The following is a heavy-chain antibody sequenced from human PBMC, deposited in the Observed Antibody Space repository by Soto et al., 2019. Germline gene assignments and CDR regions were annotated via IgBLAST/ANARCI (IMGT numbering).Heavy chain of an antibody. CDR2: IYSTGST. V-gene: IGHV4-28*03. Sequence: SETLSLTCAVPGFSISSNYWWVWIRQPPGKGLEWIGYIYSTGSTYYNPSLKRRVTMSVDTSKNKFSLKMTSVTAVDTAVYYCARGIYEGIWGDNWFDPWGQGSLVTVSS. CDR1: GFSISSNYW. J-gene: IGHJ5*02. CDR3: ARGIYEGIWGDNWFDP. D-gene: IGHD3-16*01.